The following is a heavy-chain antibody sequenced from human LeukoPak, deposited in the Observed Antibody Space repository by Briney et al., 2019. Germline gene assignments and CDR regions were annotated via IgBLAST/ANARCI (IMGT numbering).Heavy chain of an antibody. CDR2: IRYDGSNK. V-gene: IGHV3-30*02. CDR3: AKDLGPFYDILTGYLT. D-gene: IGHD3-9*01. Sequence: PGGSLRLSCAASGFTFSSYGMHWVRQAPGKGLEWVAFIRYDGSNKYYADSVKGRFTISRDNSKNTLYLQMNSLRAEDTAVYYCAKDLGPFYDILTGYLTWGQGTLVTVSS. J-gene: IGHJ4*02. CDR1: GFTFSSYG.